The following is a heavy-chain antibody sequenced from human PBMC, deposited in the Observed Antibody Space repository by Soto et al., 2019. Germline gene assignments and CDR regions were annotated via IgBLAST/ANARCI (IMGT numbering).Heavy chain of an antibody. V-gene: IGHV3-23*01. J-gene: IGHJ5*02. CDR3: AKELTIGIADA. CDR2: ISGDAGTT. CDR1: GFPFSTYV. D-gene: IGHD6-13*01. Sequence: VQLLESGGGLVQPGGSLRLSCAASGFPFSTYVMSWVRQAPGKGLEWVSVISGDAGTTYYADSVKGRFTISRDNSNNTLYVKLNRLRAEDTAIYYCAKELTIGIADAWGPGTLVTVSS.